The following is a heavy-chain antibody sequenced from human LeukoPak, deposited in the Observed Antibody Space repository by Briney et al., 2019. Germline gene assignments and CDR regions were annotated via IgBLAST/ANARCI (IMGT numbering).Heavy chain of an antibody. Sequence: GASVKVSCKASGGTFSSYTISWVRQAPGQGLEWMGRIIPILGIANYAHKFQGRDTITADKSTRTAYMELSSLRSEDTAVYYCASSPRYCSSTSCFKSDAFDIWGQRTMVTVSS. CDR1: GGTFSSYT. CDR2: IIPILGIA. J-gene: IGHJ3*02. CDR3: ASSPRYCSSTSCFKSDAFDI. V-gene: IGHV1-69*02. D-gene: IGHD2-2*01.